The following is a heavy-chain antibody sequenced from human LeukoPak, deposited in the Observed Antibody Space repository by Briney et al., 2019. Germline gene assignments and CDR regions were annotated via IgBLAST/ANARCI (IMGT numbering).Heavy chain of an antibody. CDR3: ARDRGCSGGSCYSVARAYYYYYGMDV. D-gene: IGHD2-15*01. V-gene: IGHV3-21*01. CDR2: ISSSSSYI. Sequence: GGSLRLSCAASGFTFSSYSMNWVRQAPGKGLEWVSSISSSSSYIYYADSVKGRFTISRDNAKNSLYLQMNSLRAEDTAVYYCARDRGCSGGSCYSVARAYYYYYGMDVWGQGTTVTVSS. CDR1: GFTFSSYS. J-gene: IGHJ6*02.